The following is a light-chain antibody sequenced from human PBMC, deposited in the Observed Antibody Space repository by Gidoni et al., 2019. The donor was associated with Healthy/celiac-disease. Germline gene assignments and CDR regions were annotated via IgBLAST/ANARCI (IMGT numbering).Light chain of an antibody. CDR3: QQRSNWLT. J-gene: IGKJ4*01. CDR1: QSVSSY. Sequence: ELVLTQSPATLSLSPGERATLSCRASQSVSSYFAWYQQKPGQAPRLLIYDACNRATGIPARFSGSGSGTDFTITISSLDAEDFAVYYCQQRSNWLTFGGGTKVEIK. V-gene: IGKV3-11*01. CDR2: DAC.